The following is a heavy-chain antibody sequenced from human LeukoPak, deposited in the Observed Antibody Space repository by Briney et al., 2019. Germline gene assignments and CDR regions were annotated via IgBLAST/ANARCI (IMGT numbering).Heavy chain of an antibody. J-gene: IGHJ4*02. CDR2: IKSDGSST. V-gene: IGHV3-74*01. CDR3: AKDGGSGILY. Sequence: PGGSLRLSCAASGFNFSSYWMHWVRQAPGKGLVCVSRIKSDGSSTTYADSVKGRFTTSRDNAKNSLYLQMNSLRAEDTAIYYCAKDGGSGILYWGQGTLVTVSS. D-gene: IGHD3-10*01. CDR1: GFNFSSYW.